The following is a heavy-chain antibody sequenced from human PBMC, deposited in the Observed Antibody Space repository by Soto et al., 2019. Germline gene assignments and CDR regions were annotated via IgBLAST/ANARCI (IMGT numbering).Heavy chain of an antibody. CDR2: IYYSGNT. V-gene: IGHV4-59*01. CDR3: ARGYCSSTSCYEFDY. J-gene: IGHJ4*02. D-gene: IGHD2-2*01. CDR1: SGSISSYY. Sequence: SETLSLTCTVSSGSISSYYWNCIRQPPGKGLEWIGSIYYSGNTNYSPSLKSRVTISVDTSKKQFSLKLTSVTAADTAMYYCARGYCSSTSCYEFDYWGQGTLVTVSS.